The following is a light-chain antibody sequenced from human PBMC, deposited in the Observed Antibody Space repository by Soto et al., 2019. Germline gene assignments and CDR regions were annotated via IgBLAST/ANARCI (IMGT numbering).Light chain of an antibody. Sequence: QSVLTQPPSVSGAPGQRVTIPCTGSSSNIGSFYDVHWYQQLPGTVPKLLIYGDNNRPSGVPDRFSGSKSGTSASLAITGLQPEDEADYYCSSYTSSSTRVFGTGTKLTVL. V-gene: IGLV1-40*01. CDR1: SSNIGSFYD. CDR2: GDN. J-gene: IGLJ1*01. CDR3: SSYTSSSTRV.